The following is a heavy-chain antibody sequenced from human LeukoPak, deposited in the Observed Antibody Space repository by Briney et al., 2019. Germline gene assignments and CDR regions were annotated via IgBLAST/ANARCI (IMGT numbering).Heavy chain of an antibody. D-gene: IGHD3-10*01. J-gene: IGHJ4*02. CDR2: ISYDGSNK. V-gene: IGHV3-30*04. CDR1: GFTFSSYA. Sequence: GGSLRLSCAASGFTFSSYAMHWVRQAPGKGLEWVAVISYDGSNKYYADSVKGRVTISRDNSKNTLYLQMNSLRADDTAVYYCARSQGVRGVLTRRGYFDYGGQGTLVTVSS. CDR3: ARSQGVRGVLTRRGYFDY.